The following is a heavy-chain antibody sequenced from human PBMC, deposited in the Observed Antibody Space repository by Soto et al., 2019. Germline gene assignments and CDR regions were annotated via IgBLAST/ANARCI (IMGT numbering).Heavy chain of an antibody. CDR2: ISFDGRSR. V-gene: IGHV3-30*18. CDR1: GFTFSATG. D-gene: IGHD2-21*02. Sequence: QVQLVESGGGVVQPGRSLRLSCSASGFTFSATGMHWVRQAPGKGLEWVALISFDGRSRYYADYVKGRFSTSRDNANNIVSLQMNRLRDDDTAVYYCVKEFRQYGDYPNCFDAWGQGTLVTVSS. J-gene: IGHJ5*02. CDR3: VKEFRQYGDYPNCFDA.